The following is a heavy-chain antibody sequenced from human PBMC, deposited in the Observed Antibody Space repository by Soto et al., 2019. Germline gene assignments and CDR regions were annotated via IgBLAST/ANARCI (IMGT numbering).Heavy chain of an antibody. D-gene: IGHD2-15*01. CDR3: ARGYVEVAATYHYFDY. CDR2: IYYSGST. V-gene: IGHV4-31*03. J-gene: IGHJ4*02. CDR1: GGSISSGGYY. Sequence: QVQLRESGPGLVKPSQTLSLTCTVSGGSISSGGYYWSWIRQHPGKGLEWIGYIYYSGSTYYNPSLKSRVTISVDTSKNQFSLKLSSVTAADTAVYYCARGYVEVAATYHYFDYWGQGTLVTVSS.